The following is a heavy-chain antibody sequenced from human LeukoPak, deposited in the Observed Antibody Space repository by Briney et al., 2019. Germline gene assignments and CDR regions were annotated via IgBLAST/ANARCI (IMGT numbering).Heavy chain of an antibody. J-gene: IGHJ1*01. Sequence: PSETLSLTCTVSGGSISSGGYYWSWIRQHPGKGLEWIGYIYYSGSTYYNPSLKSRVTISVDTSKNQFSLKLSSVTAADTAAYYCARVAGDYGPGYFQHWGQGTLVTVSS. CDR3: ARVAGDYGPGYFQH. CDR1: GGSISSGGYY. CDR2: IYYSGST. V-gene: IGHV4-31*03. D-gene: IGHD4-17*01.